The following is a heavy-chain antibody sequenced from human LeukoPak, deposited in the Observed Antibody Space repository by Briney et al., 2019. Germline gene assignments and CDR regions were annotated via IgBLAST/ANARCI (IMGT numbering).Heavy chain of an antibody. V-gene: IGHV1-69*02. CDR1: GGTFSSYT. J-gene: IGHJ6*03. D-gene: IGHD2-2*01. Sequence: ASVKVSCKASGGTFSSYTISWVRQAPGQGLEWMGRIIPILGIANYAQKFQGRVTITADKSTSTAYMELSSLRSEDTAVYYCASYFRTRGNYYYCMDVWGKGTTVTVSS. CDR2: IIPILGIA. CDR3: ASYFRTRGNYYYCMDV.